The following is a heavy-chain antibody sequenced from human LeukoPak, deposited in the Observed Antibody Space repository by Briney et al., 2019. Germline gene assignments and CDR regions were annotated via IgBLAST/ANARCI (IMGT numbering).Heavy chain of an antibody. J-gene: IGHJ5*02. Sequence: SETLSLTCTVSGGSINSGNYYWSWIRQPAGKGPEWIGRIDTSGTTSYNPSLKSRVTISVDTSKNQFSLKLRSVTAADTAVYYCARDGSGLWFDPWGQGTLVTVSS. CDR1: GGSINSGNYY. V-gene: IGHV4-61*02. CDR3: ARDGSGLWFDP. CDR2: IDTSGTT.